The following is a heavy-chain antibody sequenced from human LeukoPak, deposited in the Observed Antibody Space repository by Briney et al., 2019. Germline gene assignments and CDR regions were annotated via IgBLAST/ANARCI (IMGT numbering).Heavy chain of an antibody. D-gene: IGHD3-22*01. J-gene: IGHJ3*02. V-gene: IGHV4-59*08. CDR2: IYYRGSS. CDR1: GGSIGSYY. CDR3: ARGPYSYDSSGAFDI. Sequence: PSETLSLTCAVSGGSIGSYYWTWIRQSPGKGLEWIGHIYYRGSSSYNPSLKSRVTISVDTSKNQFSLKLSSVTAADTAVYFCARGPYSYDSSGAFDIWGQGTMVTVSS.